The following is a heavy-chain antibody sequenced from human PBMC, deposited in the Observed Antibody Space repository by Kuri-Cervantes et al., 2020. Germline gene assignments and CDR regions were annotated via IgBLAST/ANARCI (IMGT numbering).Heavy chain of an antibody. CDR2: LLFDGSNK. CDR1: GWPLLSFG. J-gene: IGHJ6*02. Sequence: RAAPGWPLLSFGMHWDRQAPGKGPEWVAVLLFDGSNKYYAYSVKGRFTISRDNSKTTLYLQMNSLRAEDTAVYYCAKVATMVRGVINTYYYYGMDVWGQGTTVTVSS. V-gene: IGHV3-33*06. D-gene: IGHD3-10*01. CDR3: AKVATMVRGVINTYYYYGMDV.